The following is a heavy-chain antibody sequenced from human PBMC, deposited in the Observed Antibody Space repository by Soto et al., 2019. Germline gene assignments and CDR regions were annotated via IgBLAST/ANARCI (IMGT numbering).Heavy chain of an antibody. V-gene: IGHV1-18*01. CDR1: GFTFTSYA. J-gene: IGHJ4*02. CDR2: IRAYNGNT. D-gene: IGHD3-16*01. CDR3: ARDFTGWPPDGVDS. Sequence: QVHLVQSGAEVKMPGASVKVSCKASGFTFTSYAFTWVRQAPGQGLEWMGWIRAYNGNTNYARNCRGRVTMTTGSSPSTVYIELGSLTSDDTAVYFCARDFTGWPPDGVDSWGQGTLVSVSA.